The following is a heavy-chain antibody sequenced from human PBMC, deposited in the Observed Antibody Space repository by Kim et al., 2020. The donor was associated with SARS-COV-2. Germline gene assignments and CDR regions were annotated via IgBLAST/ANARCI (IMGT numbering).Heavy chain of an antibody. J-gene: IGHJ2*01. Sequence: GGSLRLSCAASGFTFSDYYMSWIRQAPGKGLEWVSYISSSGSTIYYADSVKGRFTISRDNAKNSLYLQMNSLRAEDTAVYYCASLQRESIAADGGAYWYFDLWGRGTLVTVSS. V-gene: IGHV3-11*01. D-gene: IGHD6-13*01. CDR1: GFTFSDYY. CDR2: ISSSGSTI. CDR3: ASLQRESIAADGGAYWYFDL.